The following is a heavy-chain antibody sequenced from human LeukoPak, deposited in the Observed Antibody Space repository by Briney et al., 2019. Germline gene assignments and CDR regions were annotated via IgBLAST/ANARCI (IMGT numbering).Heavy chain of an antibody. CDR2: IIPILGIA. V-gene: IGHV1-69*04. Sequence: SVKVSCKASGGTFSSYAISWVRQAPGQGLEWMGRIIPILGIANYAQKFQGRVTITADKSTSPAYMELSSLRSEDTAVYYCARIVVGTGTLDYWGQGTLVTVSS. J-gene: IGHJ4*02. CDR1: GGTFSSYA. D-gene: IGHD2-21*02. CDR3: ARIVVGTGTLDY.